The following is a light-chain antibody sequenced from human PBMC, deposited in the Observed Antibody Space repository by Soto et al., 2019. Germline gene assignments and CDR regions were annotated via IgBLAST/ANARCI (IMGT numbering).Light chain of an antibody. Sequence: EVVMTQSPATLPVSPGGGVSLSCRASQSVGNNVAWYQQRPGQPPRLLIYGASTRDTGVPTRFSGSGSGTEFTLTITSLQSEDFAVYYCQQYNNWPLWTFGQGTKVDI. CDR3: QQYNNWPLWT. CDR2: GAS. CDR1: QSVGNN. J-gene: IGKJ1*01. V-gene: IGKV3D-15*01.